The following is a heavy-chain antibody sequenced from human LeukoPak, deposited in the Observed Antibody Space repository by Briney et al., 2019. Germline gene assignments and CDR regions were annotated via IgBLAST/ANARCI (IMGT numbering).Heavy chain of an antibody. V-gene: IGHV3-7*05. D-gene: IGHD6-6*01. CDR3: AKVIAARPA. Sequence: GGSLRPSCATSGFTFRNYWMSWVRQAPGKGLQWVANIKQDGSQKYYVDSVKGRFTISRDNAKNSLFLQMDSLRVEDTAVYYCAKVIAARPAWGQGILVTVSS. J-gene: IGHJ5*02. CDR1: GFTFRNYW. CDR2: IKQDGSQK.